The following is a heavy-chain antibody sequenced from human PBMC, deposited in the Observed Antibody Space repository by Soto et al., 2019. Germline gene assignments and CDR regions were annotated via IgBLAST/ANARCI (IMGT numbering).Heavy chain of an antibody. D-gene: IGHD3-10*01. CDR3: AKGGSGPSHGMDV. V-gene: IGHV3-30*18. CDR2: ISYDGSNK. CDR1: GFTFSSYG. J-gene: IGHJ6*02. Sequence: QVQLVESGGGVVQPGRSLRLSCAASGFTFSSYGMHWVRQAPGKGLEWVAIISYDGSNKYYADSVKGRFTISRDNSKNTLYLQINSLRAEDTAVYYWAKGGSGPSHGMDVWGQGTTVTVSS.